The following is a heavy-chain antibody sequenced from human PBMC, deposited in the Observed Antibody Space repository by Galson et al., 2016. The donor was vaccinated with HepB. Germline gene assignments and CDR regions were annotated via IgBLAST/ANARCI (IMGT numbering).Heavy chain of an antibody. D-gene: IGHD1-26*01. Sequence: SETLSLTCSVSGDSISTNIYYWGWIRQPPGKGLEWIGSIFYRGTTSHNPSLKSRVTISVDTSKNQFSLTLNSVTAADTAIYFCARHLRRSGWFHPWGQGILVPVSS. V-gene: IGHV4-39*01. CDR3: ARHLRRSGWFHP. CDR1: GDSISTNIYY. J-gene: IGHJ5*02. CDR2: IFYRGTT.